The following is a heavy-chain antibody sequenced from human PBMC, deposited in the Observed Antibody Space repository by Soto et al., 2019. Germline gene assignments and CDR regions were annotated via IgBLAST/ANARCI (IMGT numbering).Heavy chain of an antibody. J-gene: IGHJ4*02. V-gene: IGHV3-7*04. Sequence: HPGGSLRLSCAVSGFTFSDYWLNWLRQAPGKGLEWMANIKEDGSEKYYVDSVRGRFTISRDSAKNSLYLQMNSLRAEDTAVYYCARGTVTPGLDYWGQGTLVTVSS. D-gene: IGHD4-17*01. CDR1: GFTFSDYW. CDR2: IKEDGSEK. CDR3: ARGTVTPGLDY.